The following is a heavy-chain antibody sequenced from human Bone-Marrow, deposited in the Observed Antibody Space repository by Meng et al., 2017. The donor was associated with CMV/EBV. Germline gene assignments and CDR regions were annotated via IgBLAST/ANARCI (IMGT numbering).Heavy chain of an antibody. Sequence: GGSLRLSCAASGVTFSSYSRNWVRQAPGKGLEWVAVISYDGSNKYYADSVKGRFTISRNNSENTLYLQINRLRAEDTAVYYCSRDRLAFWSGDLEVDYWGQGTLVTVSS. CDR2: ISYDGSNK. CDR1: GVTFSSYS. D-gene: IGHD3-3*01. V-gene: IGHV3-30*03. CDR3: SRDRLAFWSGDLEVDY. J-gene: IGHJ4*02.